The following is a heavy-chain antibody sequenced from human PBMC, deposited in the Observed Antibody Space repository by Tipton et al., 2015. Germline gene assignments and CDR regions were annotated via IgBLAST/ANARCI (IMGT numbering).Heavy chain of an antibody. J-gene: IGHJ4*02. Sequence: GLVKPSQTLSLTCDISGDSVSSNSAAWNWIRQSPSRGLEWLGRTYYRSKWYNDYTISVRSRIIINSDTSKNQFSLQLHFVTPEDTAVYYCARDRHSSGWYCFDYWGEGTLVTVSS. D-gene: IGHD6-19*01. V-gene: IGHV6-1*01. CDR1: GDSVSSNSAA. CDR3: ARDRHSSGWYCFDY. CDR2: TYYRSKWYN.